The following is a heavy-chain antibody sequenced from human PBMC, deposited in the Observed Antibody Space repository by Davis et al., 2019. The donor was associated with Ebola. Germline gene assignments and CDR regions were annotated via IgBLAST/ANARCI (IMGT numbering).Heavy chain of an antibody. CDR1: GGSISSSSYY. CDR3: ARGSARGVRGVPSADLDP. V-gene: IGHV4-39*07. D-gene: IGHD3-10*01. J-gene: IGHJ5*02. Sequence: PSATLSLTCTVSGGSISSSSYYWGWIRPPPGTGLEWIVSIYYRWSTYYNPSLKSRVTISVDTSKNQCSLKLSSVTAADTAVYYCARGSARGVRGVPSADLDPWGQGTLVTVSS. CDR2: IYYRWST.